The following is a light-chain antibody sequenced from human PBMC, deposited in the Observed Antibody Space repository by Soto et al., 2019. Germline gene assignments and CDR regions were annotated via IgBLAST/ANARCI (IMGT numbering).Light chain of an antibody. J-gene: IGKJ4*01. CDR3: QQYNTYPLT. CDR2: DAS. CDR1: QTISNW. V-gene: IGKV1-5*01. Sequence: DIQMTQSPSTLSASVGDRVTITCRAGQTISNWLAWYQQKPGKAPRVLIYDASTLDGGVPSRFSGRRSGTDFTLTISSLQPSDFATYYCQQYNTYPLTFGGGTKVDI.